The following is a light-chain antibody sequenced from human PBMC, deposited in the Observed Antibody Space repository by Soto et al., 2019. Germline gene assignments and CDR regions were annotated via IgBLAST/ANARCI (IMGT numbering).Light chain of an antibody. V-gene: IGKV1-5*01. Sequence: IQMPQSPSTLSASVGDRVTIPCRASHNIERWMAWYQQKPGEAPSLLIFDASTLHSGVPSRFSGSGSGTDFTLTISSLQPDDFATYYCQQLASSTTFGQGTKVDIK. J-gene: IGKJ1*01. CDR3: QQLASSTT. CDR1: HNIERW. CDR2: DAS.